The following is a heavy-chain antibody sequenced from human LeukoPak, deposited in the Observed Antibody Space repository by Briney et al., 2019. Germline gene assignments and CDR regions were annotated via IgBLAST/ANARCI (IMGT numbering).Heavy chain of an antibody. Sequence: ASVKVSCKASGYTFTDYGMHWVRQAPGQRLEWMAWINAGNGNAKYSQKFQGRVTITRGTSASTAYMELSSLRSEDTAVYYCARVPLHDRNDYYYPHWGQGTVVTVSS. D-gene: IGHD3-22*01. CDR2: INAGNGNA. CDR1: GYTFTDYG. J-gene: IGHJ1*01. CDR3: ARVPLHDRNDYYYPH. V-gene: IGHV1-3*01.